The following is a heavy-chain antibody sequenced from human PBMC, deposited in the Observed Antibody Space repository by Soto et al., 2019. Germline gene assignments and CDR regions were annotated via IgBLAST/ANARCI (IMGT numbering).Heavy chain of an antibody. V-gene: IGHV3-15*07. CDR3: TTDSYMTNIIVRFDY. J-gene: IGHJ4*01. CDR2: VKSKTDGGTT. Sequence: PGGSLRLSCAASGFIFSNAWMDWVRQAPGKGREGVGRVKSKTDGGTTDFAGRVEGRFAISKDDSKNMVYLDMNSLKTEDTAIYYCTTDSYMTNIIVRFDYWGHGTLVTVSS. D-gene: IGHD4-17*01. CDR1: GFIFSNAW.